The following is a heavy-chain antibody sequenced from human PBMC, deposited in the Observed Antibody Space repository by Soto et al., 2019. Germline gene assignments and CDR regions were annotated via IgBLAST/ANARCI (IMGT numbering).Heavy chain of an antibody. CDR1: GFAFRSYE. CDR2: ISSSGATI. V-gene: IGHV3-48*03. D-gene: IGHD1-26*01. Sequence: GGSLRLSCTASGFAFRSYEMYWVRQAPGKGPEWVSYISSSGATIYYADSVKGRCTISRDNAKNSLYLQLNSLRAEDTAVYYCANPRERYSGSYSYFGYWGQG. CDR3: ANPRERYSGSYSYFGY. J-gene: IGHJ4*01.